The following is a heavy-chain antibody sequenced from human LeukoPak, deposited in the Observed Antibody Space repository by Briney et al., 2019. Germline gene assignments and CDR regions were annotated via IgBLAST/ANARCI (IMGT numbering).Heavy chain of an antibody. CDR2: IYTSGST. V-gene: IGHV4-4*07. J-gene: IGHJ4*02. CDR1: GGSISSYY. CDR3: ARVHGSPYHSSGYYYYFDY. Sequence: SETLSLTCTVSGGSISSYYWSWIRQPAGKGLEWIGRIYTSGSTNYNPSLKSRVTMSVDTSKNQFSLKLSSVTAADTAVYYCARVHGSPYHSSGYYYYFDYWGQGTLVTVSS. D-gene: IGHD3-22*01.